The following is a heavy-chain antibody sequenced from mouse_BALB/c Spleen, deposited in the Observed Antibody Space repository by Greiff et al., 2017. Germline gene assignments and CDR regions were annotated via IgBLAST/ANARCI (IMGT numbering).Heavy chain of an antibody. CDR2: ISNGGGST. Sequence: EGKLVESGGGLVQPGGSLKLSCAASGFTFSSYTMSWVRQTPEKRLEWVAYISNGGGSTYYPDTVKGRFTISRDNAKNTLYLQMSSLKSEDTAMYYCARHRYFDVWGAGTTVTVSS. CDR1: GFTFSSYT. J-gene: IGHJ1*01. CDR3: ARHRYFDV. V-gene: IGHV5-12-2*01.